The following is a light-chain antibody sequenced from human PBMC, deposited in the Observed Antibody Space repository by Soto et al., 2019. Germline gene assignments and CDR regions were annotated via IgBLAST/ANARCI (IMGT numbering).Light chain of an antibody. Sequence: EIVLTQSPGTLSLSPGEGATLSCSASQIFSNNYLAWYQQKPGQAPRLLIYGASSRATGIPDRFSGSGSGTEFTLTISRLEPEDFAVFYCRQYGSSITFGQGTRLEIK. V-gene: IGKV3-20*01. CDR1: QIFSNNY. CDR3: RQYGSSIT. J-gene: IGKJ5*01. CDR2: GAS.